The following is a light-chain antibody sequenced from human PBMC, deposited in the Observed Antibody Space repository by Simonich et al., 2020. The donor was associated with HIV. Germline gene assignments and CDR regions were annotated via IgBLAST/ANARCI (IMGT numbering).Light chain of an antibody. CDR3: MQGTLPFT. Sequence: DVVMTQSPLSLPVTLGQPASISCRSSQSLVHSDGNTYLHWFRQRPGQSPRRLIHKVSNRDSGVPDRFSGSGSGTDFTLKISRVEAEDVGVYYCMQGTLPFTFGPGTKVDIK. V-gene: IGKV2-30*02. CDR2: KVS. J-gene: IGKJ3*01. CDR1: QSLVHSDGNTY.